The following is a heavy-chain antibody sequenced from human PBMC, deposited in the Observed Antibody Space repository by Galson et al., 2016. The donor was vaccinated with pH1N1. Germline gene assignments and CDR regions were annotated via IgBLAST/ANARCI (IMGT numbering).Heavy chain of an antibody. Sequence: SVKVSCKASGYTFTGYYIHWVRQAPGQGLELMGWINPNSGGTNYAQRFQDRVTMTRDTSITTAYMEVSRLTSDDTAVDYCARDRDWSYDYWGQGTLITVSS. CDR2: INPNSGGT. CDR1: GYTFTGYY. V-gene: IGHV1-2*02. D-gene: IGHD1-7*01. CDR3: ARDRDWSYDY. J-gene: IGHJ4*02.